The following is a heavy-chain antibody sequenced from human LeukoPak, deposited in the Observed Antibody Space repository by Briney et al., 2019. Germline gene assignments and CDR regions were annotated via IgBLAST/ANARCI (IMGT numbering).Heavy chain of an antibody. D-gene: IGHD5-24*01. CDR2: ISSNGGST. CDR3: AKEGDGYH. CDR1: GFTFSSYA. J-gene: IGHJ3*01. V-gene: IGHV3-64*01. Sequence: PGGSLRLSCAASGFTFSSYAMHWVRQAPGKGLEYVSAISSNGGSTYYANSVKGRFTISRDNSKNTLYLQMGSLRTEDTALYYCAKEGDGYHWGQGTMVTVSS.